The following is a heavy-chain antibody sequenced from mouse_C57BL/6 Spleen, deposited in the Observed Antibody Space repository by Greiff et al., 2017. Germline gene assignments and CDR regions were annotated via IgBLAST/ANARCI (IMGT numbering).Heavy chain of an antibody. D-gene: IGHD2-5*01. J-gene: IGHJ2*01. CDR1: GYTFTSYW. CDR3: ARREGYYSNYGRYFDY. V-gene: IGHV1-55*01. CDR2: IYPGSGST. Sequence: QVHVKQPGAELVKPGASVKMSCKASGYTFTSYWITWVKQRPGQGLEWIGDIYPGSGSTNYNEKFKSKATLTVDTASSTAYMQLSSLTSEDSAVDDCARREGYYSNYGRYFDYWGQGTTLTVSS.